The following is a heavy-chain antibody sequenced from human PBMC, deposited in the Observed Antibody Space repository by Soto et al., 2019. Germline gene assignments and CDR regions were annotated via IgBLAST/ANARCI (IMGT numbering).Heavy chain of an antibody. V-gene: IGHV3-30*18. CDR3: AKEGGEPYYYYYYMDV. J-gene: IGHJ6*03. D-gene: IGHD2-21*01. CDR2: ISYDGSNK. CDR1: GFTFSSYG. Sequence: VQLVESGGGVVQPGRSLRLSCAASGFTFSSYGMHWVRQAPGKGLEWVAVISYDGSNKYYADSVKGRFTISRDNSKNTLYLQMNSLRAEDTAVYYCAKEGGEPYYYYYYMDVWGKGTTVTVSS.